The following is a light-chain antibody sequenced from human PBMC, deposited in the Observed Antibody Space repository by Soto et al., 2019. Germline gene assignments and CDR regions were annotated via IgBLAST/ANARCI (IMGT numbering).Light chain of an antibody. CDR2: DVS. CDR1: SSDVGAYSY. CDR3: KSYTSSTTLV. Sequence: QSALTQPASVSGSPGQSITISCTGTSSDVGAYSYFSWYQQHPGKAPKLMIYDVSNRPSGVSNRFSGSKSGNTASLTISGLQAEDEADYYCKSYTSSTTLVFGTGTKLTVL. J-gene: IGLJ1*01. V-gene: IGLV2-14*01.